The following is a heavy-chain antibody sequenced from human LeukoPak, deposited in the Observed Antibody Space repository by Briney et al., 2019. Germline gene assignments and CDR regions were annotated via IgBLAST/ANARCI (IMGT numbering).Heavy chain of an antibody. J-gene: IGHJ4*02. Sequence: PSETLSLTCTVSGDSISSGNYYWSWIRQPAGKGLEWIGRIYTSGSTNYNPSLKSRVTISVDTSKNQFSLRLSSVTAADTAVYYCARGSDYYDSSGYYPFDYWGQGTLVTVSS. CDR1: GDSISSGNYY. V-gene: IGHV4-61*02. CDR2: IYTSGST. D-gene: IGHD3-22*01. CDR3: ARGSDYYDSSGYYPFDY.